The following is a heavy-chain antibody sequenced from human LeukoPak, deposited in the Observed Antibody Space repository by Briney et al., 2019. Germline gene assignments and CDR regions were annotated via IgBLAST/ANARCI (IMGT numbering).Heavy chain of an antibody. Sequence: PSETLSLTCTVSGGSISSYYWSWIRQPAGKGLEWIGRIYTSGSTNYNPSLKSRVTMSVDTSKNQFSLKLSSVTAADTAVYYCARDCSSTSCSLDAFDIWGQGTMVTVSS. V-gene: IGHV4-4*07. J-gene: IGHJ3*02. CDR3: ARDCSSTSCSLDAFDI. CDR1: GGSISSYY. D-gene: IGHD2-2*01. CDR2: IYTSGST.